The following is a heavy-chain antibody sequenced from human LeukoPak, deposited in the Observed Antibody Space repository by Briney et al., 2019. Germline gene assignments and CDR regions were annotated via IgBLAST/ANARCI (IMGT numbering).Heavy chain of an antibody. CDR1: GFTFSSYA. D-gene: IGHD3-22*01. CDR2: ISGSGGST. V-gene: IGHV3-23*01. CDR3: AKDVSLNYYDSSGAVDY. J-gene: IGHJ4*02. Sequence: GGSLRLSCAASGFTFSSYAMSWVRQAPGKGLEWVSAISGSGGSTHYADSVKGRFTISRDNSKNTLYLQMNSLRAEDTAVYYCAKDVSLNYYDSSGAVDYWGQGTLVTVSS.